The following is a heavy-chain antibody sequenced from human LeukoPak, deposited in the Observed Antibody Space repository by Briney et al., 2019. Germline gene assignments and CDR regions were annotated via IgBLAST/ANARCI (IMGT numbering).Heavy chain of an antibody. CDR3: AMWGDYDILTGYYDSDY. V-gene: IGHV3-23*01. CDR1: GFTFSNYA. Sequence: GGSLRLSCAASGFTFSNYAMSWVRQAPGKGLEWVSAFVGSGSNTYYADSVKGRFTISRDNPKNTLYLQMNSLRADDTAVYYCAMWGDYDILTGYYDSDYWGQGTLVTVSS. J-gene: IGHJ4*02. CDR2: FVGSGSNT. D-gene: IGHD3-9*01.